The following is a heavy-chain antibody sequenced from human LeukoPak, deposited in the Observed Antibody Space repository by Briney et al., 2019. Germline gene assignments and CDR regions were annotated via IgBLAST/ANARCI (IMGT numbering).Heavy chain of an antibody. V-gene: IGHV3-30*02. J-gene: IGHJ4*02. CDR2: IRYDGSNK. D-gene: IGHD2-2*01. Sequence: PGGSLRLSCAASGFTLSSYGMHWVRQAPGKGLEWVAFIRYDGSNKYYADSVKGRFTISRDNSKNTLYLRMNSLRAEDTAVYYCAKDSYPASFPPDIVVVPAAMGAAAAGSNEFDYWGQGTLVTVSS. CDR1: GFTLSSYG. CDR3: AKDSYPASFPPDIVVVPAAMGAAAAGSNEFDY.